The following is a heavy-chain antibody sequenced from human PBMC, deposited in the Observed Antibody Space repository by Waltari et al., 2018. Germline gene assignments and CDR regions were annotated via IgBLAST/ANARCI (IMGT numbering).Heavy chain of an antibody. Sequence: QVQLVQSGAEMKRPGASVKVSCKASGYTFTGYGINWVRHAPGHGLEWMGWISTYNGNTNYAPKLQGRVTLTTDTSTTTAYMELKSLRSDDTAIYYCAREAYNFLTGSGYYGVDVWGQGTTVTVSS. J-gene: IGHJ6*02. CDR3: AREAYNFLTGSGYYGVDV. CDR1: GYTFTGYG. CDR2: ISTYNGNT. D-gene: IGHD3-9*01. V-gene: IGHV1-18*04.